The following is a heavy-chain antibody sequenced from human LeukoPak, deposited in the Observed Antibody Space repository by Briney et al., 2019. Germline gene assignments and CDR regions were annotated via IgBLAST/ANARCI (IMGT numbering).Heavy chain of an antibody. Sequence: RGGSLRLSCAASGFILSSYSMNWVRQAPGEGLEWVSSISSSTSYIYYADSVKGRFTISRDNAKNSLYLQMNSLRAEDTAVYYCAREWGIAVIDYWGQGTLVTVSS. CDR3: AREWGIAVIDY. CDR1: GFILSSYS. CDR2: ISSSTSYI. D-gene: IGHD6-19*01. J-gene: IGHJ4*02. V-gene: IGHV3-21*01.